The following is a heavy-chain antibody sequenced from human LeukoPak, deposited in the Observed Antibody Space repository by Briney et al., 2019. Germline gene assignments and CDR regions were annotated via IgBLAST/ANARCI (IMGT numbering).Heavy chain of an antibody. D-gene: IGHD1-26*01. J-gene: IGHJ3*02. Sequence: GGSLRLSCAASGFTFSSYWMSWVRQAPGKGLEWVANINQDGSEKYYVDSVKGRFTVSRDNAKNSLYLQVNSLRAEDTAVYYCARVSGSYKWAAFDIWGQGTMVTVFS. CDR3: ARVSGSYKWAAFDI. CDR1: GFTFSSYW. CDR2: INQDGSEK. V-gene: IGHV3-7*04.